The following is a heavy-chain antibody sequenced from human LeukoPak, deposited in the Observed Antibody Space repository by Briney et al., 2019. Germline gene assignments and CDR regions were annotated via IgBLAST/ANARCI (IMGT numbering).Heavy chain of an antibody. D-gene: IGHD2-2*01. CDR2: IYYSGST. J-gene: IGHJ4*02. V-gene: IGHV4-59*01. Sequence: PSETLSLTCTVSGGSISRYYWSWIRQPPGQGLEWIGYIYYSGSTNYNPSLKSRVTISVDTSKNQFSLRLSSVTAADTAVYYCARANIVVVPGKAFDYWGQGTLVTVSS. CDR1: GGSISRYY. CDR3: ARANIVVVPGKAFDY.